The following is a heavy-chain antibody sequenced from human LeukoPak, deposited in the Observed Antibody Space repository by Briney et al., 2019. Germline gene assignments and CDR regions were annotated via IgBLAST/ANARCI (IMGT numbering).Heavy chain of an antibody. J-gene: IGHJ3*02. V-gene: IGHV3-33*01. Sequence: GGSLRLSCAASGFSFSEYGMHWVRQAPGKGLEWVANIWFDGSNKYYTDSVKGRFTISRDSSKNTLDLEMNSLRAEDTAMYYCARDWRYGSNAPHDAFDIWGQGTLVTVSS. CDR3: ARDWRYGSNAPHDAFDI. D-gene: IGHD4-23*01. CDR2: IWFDGSNK. CDR1: GFSFSEYG.